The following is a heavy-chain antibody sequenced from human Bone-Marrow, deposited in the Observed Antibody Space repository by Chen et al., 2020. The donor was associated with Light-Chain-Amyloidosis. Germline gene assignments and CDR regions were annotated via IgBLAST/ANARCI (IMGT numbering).Heavy chain of an antibody. CDR3: VRQRRGIGWLPVY. D-gene: IGHD3-9*01. CDR2: IYFRGDT. Sequence: QLQLQESGPGLVKTSETLSLTCTVSSGSISSDNYYWGWIRQPPGLGLEWIGSIYFRGDTYYRPSLRSRVTISVDTSKNQFSLILNSMTAADTAVYYCVRQRRGIGWLPVYWGQGTLVTVSS. J-gene: IGHJ4*02. CDR1: SGSISSDNYY. V-gene: IGHV4-39*01.